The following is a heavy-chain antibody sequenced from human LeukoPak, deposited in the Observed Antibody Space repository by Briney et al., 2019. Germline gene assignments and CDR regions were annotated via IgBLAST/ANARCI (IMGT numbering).Heavy chain of an antibody. CDR3: AQIGGYDSSGYYQGYFDD. CDR1: GFTFSSYA. J-gene: IGHJ4*02. Sequence: GGSLRLSCAASGFTFSSYAMSWVRQAPGEGLEWVSAISGSGGSTYYADSVKGRFTISRDNSKNTLYLQMNSLRAEDTAVYYCAQIGGYDSSGYYQGYFDDWGQGTLVTVSS. CDR2: ISGSGGST. D-gene: IGHD3-22*01. V-gene: IGHV3-23*01.